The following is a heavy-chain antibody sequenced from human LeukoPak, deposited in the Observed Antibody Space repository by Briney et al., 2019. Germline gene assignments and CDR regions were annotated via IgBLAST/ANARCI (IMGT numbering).Heavy chain of an antibody. Sequence: PGRSLRLSCAASGFTFSSYGMHWVRQAPGKGLEWVAVIWYDGSNKYYADSVKGRFTITRDNSKNTLYLQMNSLKTEDTAVYYCTKRAYDSSGYTFWGQGTLVTVSS. V-gene: IGHV3-33*06. CDR2: IWYDGSNK. CDR3: TKRAYDSSGYTF. J-gene: IGHJ4*02. D-gene: IGHD3-22*01. CDR1: GFTFSSYG.